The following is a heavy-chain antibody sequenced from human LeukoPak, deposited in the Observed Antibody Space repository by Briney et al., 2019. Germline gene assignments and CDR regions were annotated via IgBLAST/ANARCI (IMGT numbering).Heavy chain of an antibody. CDR3: ARLSRGYNYFDY. V-gene: IGHV1-69*13. D-gene: IGHD3-22*01. CDR1: GGTFSSYA. J-gene: IGHJ4*02. CDR2: IIPIFGTA. Sequence: GASVKVSCKASGGTFSSYAISWVRQVPGQGLEWMGGIIPIFGTANYAQKFQGRVTITADESTSTAYMELSSLRSEDTAVYYCARLSRGYNYFDYWGQGTLVTVSS.